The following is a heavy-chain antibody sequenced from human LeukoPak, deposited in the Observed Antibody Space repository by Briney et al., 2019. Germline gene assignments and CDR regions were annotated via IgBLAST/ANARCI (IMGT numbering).Heavy chain of an antibody. Sequence: PSETLSLTCTVSGGSISSSSYYWGWIRQPPGKGLEWIGSIYYSGSTYYNPSLKSRVTISVDTSKNQFSLKLSSVTAADTAVYYCARGRPGGDWGQGTLVTVSS. CDR3: ARGRPGGD. J-gene: IGHJ4*02. CDR1: GGSISSSSYY. CDR2: IYYSGST. D-gene: IGHD6-6*01. V-gene: IGHV4-39*01.